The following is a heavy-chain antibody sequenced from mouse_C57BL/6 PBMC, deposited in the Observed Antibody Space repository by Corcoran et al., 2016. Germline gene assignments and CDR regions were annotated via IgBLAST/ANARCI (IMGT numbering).Heavy chain of an antibody. D-gene: IGHD1-1*01. V-gene: IGHV1-19*01. Sequence: EVQLQQSGPVLVKPGASVKMSCKASGYTFTDYYMNWVKQSHGKSLEWIGVINPYNGGTSYNQKFKGKATLTVDKSSSTAYMELNSLTSEDSAGYYCARETTVVPGFAYWGQGTLVTVSA. CDR3: ARETTVVPGFAY. CDR2: INPYNGGT. J-gene: IGHJ3*01. CDR1: GYTFTDYY.